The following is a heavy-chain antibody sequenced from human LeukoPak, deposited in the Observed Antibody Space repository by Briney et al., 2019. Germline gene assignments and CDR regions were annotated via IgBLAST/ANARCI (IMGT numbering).Heavy chain of an antibody. Sequence: GGSLRLSCAASGFTFSSYGMSWVRQAPGKGLEWVSAISGSGGSTYYADSVKGRFTISRDNSKNTLYLQMNSLRAEDTAVYYCTTDQENVWFGKLFFDYWGQGTLVTVSS. V-gene: IGHV3-23*01. CDR2: ISGSGGST. J-gene: IGHJ4*02. CDR1: GFTFSSYG. D-gene: IGHD3-10*01. CDR3: TTDQENVWFGKLFFDY.